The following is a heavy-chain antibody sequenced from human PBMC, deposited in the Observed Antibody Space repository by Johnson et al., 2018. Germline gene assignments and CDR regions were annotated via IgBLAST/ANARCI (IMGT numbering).Heavy chain of an antibody. CDR2: IHYRGST. J-gene: IGHJ3*02. D-gene: IGHD3-22*01. CDR1: GGSISSFY. V-gene: IGHV4-59*01. CDR3: AVGYYDSSGYYAFNI. Sequence: QEQLQEAGPGLVKPSETLSLTCTVSGGSISSFYWTWIRQPPGKGRDWIGYIHYRGSTNYNPSLKSPVPMSVDTSKNQFSLKLSSVTAADTAVYYCAVGYYDSSGYYAFNIWGQGAMVTVSS.